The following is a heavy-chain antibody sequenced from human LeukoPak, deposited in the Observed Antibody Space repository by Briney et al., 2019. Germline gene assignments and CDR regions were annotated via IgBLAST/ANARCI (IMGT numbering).Heavy chain of an antibody. V-gene: IGHV3-21*01. J-gene: IGHJ4*02. D-gene: IGHD5-12*01. Sequence: GGSLRLSCAASGFTFSSYSMNWVRQAPGKGLEWVSSISSSSSYIYYADSVKGRFTISRDSAKNSLYLQMNSLRAGDTAVYYCAKDLSGSLDYWGQGTLVTVSS. CDR3: AKDLSGSLDY. CDR1: GFTFSSYS. CDR2: ISSSSSYI.